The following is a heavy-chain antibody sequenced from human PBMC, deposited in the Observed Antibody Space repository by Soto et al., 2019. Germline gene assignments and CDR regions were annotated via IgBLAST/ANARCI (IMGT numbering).Heavy chain of an antibody. CDR1: GGSIGSGGYY. CDR2: IYYSGST. CDR3: ARWSIAARHDY. V-gene: IGHV4-31*03. J-gene: IGHJ4*02. Sequence: SETLSLTCTVSGGSIGSGGYYWSWIRQHPGKGLEWIGYIYYSGSTYYNPSLKSRVTISVDTSKNQFSLKLSSVTAADTAVYYCARWSIAARHDYWGQGTLVTVSP. D-gene: IGHD6-6*01.